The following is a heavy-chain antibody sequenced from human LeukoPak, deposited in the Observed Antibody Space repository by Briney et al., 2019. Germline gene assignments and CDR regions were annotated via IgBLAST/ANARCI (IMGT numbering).Heavy chain of an antibody. D-gene: IGHD2-15*01. V-gene: IGHV3-7*02. CDR1: GLTFSNSW. CDR2: IKQDGSEK. J-gene: IGHJ4*02. Sequence: GGSLRLSCAASGLTFSNSWMSWVRQAPGKGLEWMANIKQDGSEKYYVDSVKGRFTISRDNAKNSLYLQMNSLRAKDTAVYYCAQHYCIVASCYVEYCGQGTLVTVSS. CDR3: AQHYCIVASCYVEY.